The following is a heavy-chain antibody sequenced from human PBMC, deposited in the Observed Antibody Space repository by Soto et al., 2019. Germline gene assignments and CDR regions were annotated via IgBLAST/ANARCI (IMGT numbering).Heavy chain of an antibody. Sequence: SETLSLTCAVSGDSISSSNWWSWVRHPPGKGLEWIGEIYHSGSTNYNPSLKSRVTISVDKSKNQFSLKLRSVSAADTAVYYCARDGSGSPGATDHWGQEPWSPSPQ. CDR3: ARDGSGSPGATDH. CDR1: GDSISSSNW. D-gene: IGHD1-26*01. CDR2: IYHSGST. V-gene: IGHV4-4*02. J-gene: IGHJ4*01.